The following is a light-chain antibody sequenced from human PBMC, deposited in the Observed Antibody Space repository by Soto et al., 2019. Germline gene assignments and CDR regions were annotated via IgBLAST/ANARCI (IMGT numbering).Light chain of an antibody. Sequence: IEMTQSPSSVSASVGDGVTITCRASQDIRSRLAWYQHKPGKAPNLLIYSATTLQSGVPYRFSGSGSGTYFTLTISSLQPEDFATYYCQQANILPPVFGGGTRVEI. CDR3: QQANILPPV. V-gene: IGKV1-12*01. CDR2: SAT. J-gene: IGKJ4*01. CDR1: QDIRSR.